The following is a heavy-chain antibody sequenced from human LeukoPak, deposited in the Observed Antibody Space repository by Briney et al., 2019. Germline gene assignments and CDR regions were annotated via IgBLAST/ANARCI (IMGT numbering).Heavy chain of an antibody. CDR2: INHSGST. CDR1: GGSFSGYY. CDR3: ARGRGYSYGY. D-gene: IGHD5-18*01. V-gene: IGHV4-34*01. Sequence: PSETLSLTCAVYGGSFSGYYWSWIRQPPGKGLEWIGEINHSGSTNYNPSLESRVTISVDTSKNQFSLKLSSVTAADTAVYYCARGRGYSYGYWGQGTLVTVSS. J-gene: IGHJ4*02.